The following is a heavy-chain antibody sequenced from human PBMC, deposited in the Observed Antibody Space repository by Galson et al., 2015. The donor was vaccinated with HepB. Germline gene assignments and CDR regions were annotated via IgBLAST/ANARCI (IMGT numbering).Heavy chain of an antibody. CDR1: GFTFTRYA. CDR3: AKDGIMVTNNPYHFHY. V-gene: IGHV3-23*01. J-gene: IGHJ4*02. Sequence: SLRLSCAASGFTFTRYAMTWVRQAPGKGLEWVASITSSGGKTYYTDPVKGRFTISRDNSKNTLFLQLNSLRAEDTAVYYCAKDGIMVTNNPYHFHYWGQGTLVTVSS. D-gene: IGHD4-23*01. CDR2: ITSSGGKT.